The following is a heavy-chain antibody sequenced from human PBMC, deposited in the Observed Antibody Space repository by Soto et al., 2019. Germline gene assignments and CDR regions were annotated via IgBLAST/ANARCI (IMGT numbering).Heavy chain of an antibody. CDR3: ARDDIVVVPAGIYYYMDV. D-gene: IGHD2-2*01. J-gene: IGHJ6*03. CDR1: GGSVSSGSYY. CDR2: IYYSGST. V-gene: IGHV4-61*01. Sequence: PSETLSLTCTVSGGSVSSGSYYWSWIRQPPGKGLEWIGYIYYSGSTNYNPSLKSRVTISVDTSKNQFSLKLSSVTAADTAVYYCARDDIVVVPAGIYYYMDVWGKGTSVTVSS.